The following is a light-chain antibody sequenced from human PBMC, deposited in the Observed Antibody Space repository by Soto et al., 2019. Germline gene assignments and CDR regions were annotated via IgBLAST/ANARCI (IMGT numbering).Light chain of an antibody. CDR2: DVS. J-gene: IGLJ1*01. CDR3: SSYTSSSTLL. Sequence: QSVLTQPASVSGSPGQSITISCTGTSSDVGGYNYVSWYQQHPGKAPKLMIYDVSNRPSGVSNRFSGSKSGNTASLTISGLQAEDEADYYCSSYTSSSTLLFATGTKVTV. CDR1: SSDVGGYNY. V-gene: IGLV2-14*01.